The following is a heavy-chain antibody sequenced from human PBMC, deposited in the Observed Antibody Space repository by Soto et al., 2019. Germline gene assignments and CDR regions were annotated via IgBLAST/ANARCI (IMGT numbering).Heavy chain of an antibody. J-gene: IGHJ5*02. Sequence: SETLSLTCTASGGSITSSSHFWGWVRQPPGKGLEWIGTIYFTGNTYYTPSLKSRLTMSIDTSKNEFSLRLNSVTAADTAVYYCAGQTFTIAAASYGRSNWFDPWGPGTLVTV. CDR2: IYFTGNT. CDR3: AGQTFTIAAASYGRSNWFDP. V-gene: IGHV4-39*01. D-gene: IGHD6-25*01. CDR1: GGSITSSSHF.